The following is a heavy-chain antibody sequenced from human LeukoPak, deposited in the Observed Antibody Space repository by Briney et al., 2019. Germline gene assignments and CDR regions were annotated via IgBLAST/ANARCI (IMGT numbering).Heavy chain of an antibody. V-gene: IGHV4-34*01. CDR3: ARSGAYSGYVGSVYYFDY. D-gene: IGHD5-12*01. CDR1: RGSLSGYY. CDR2: INHSGST. J-gene: IGHJ4*02. Sequence: SETLSLTCAVYRGSLSGYYWSWICEPPGKGLEWIGEINHSGSTNYNPSLKSRVTISVDTSKNKFSLKLSSVTAADTAVYYCARSGAYSGYVGSVYYFDYWGQGTLVTVSS.